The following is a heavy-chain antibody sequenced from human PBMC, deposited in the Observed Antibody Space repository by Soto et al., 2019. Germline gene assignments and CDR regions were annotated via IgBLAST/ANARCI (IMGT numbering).Heavy chain of an antibody. CDR1: GFTFSSYA. D-gene: IGHD6-19*01. CDR3: AKAVDGYYYYYGMDV. J-gene: IGHJ6*02. Sequence: GGSLRLSCAASGFTFSSYAMSWVRQAPGKGLEWVSAISGSGGSTYYADSVKGRFTISRDNSKNTLYLQMNSLRAEDTAVYYCAKAVDGYYYYYGMDVWGQGTTVTVSS. V-gene: IGHV3-23*01. CDR2: ISGSGGST.